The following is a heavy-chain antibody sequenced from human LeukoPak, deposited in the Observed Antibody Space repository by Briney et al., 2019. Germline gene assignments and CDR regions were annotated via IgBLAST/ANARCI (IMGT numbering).Heavy chain of an antibody. CDR1: GGTFSSYV. D-gene: IGHD3-22*01. CDR3: ARGEYYYDSSGYPSPCDY. CDR2: IIPIFGTA. J-gene: IGHJ4*02. Sequence: ASVKVSCKASGGTFSSYVINWVRQAPGQGLEWMGGIIPIFGTANYAQKFQGRVTITADKSTSTAYMELSSLRSDDTAVYYCARGEYYYDSSGYPSPCDYWGQGTLVTVSS. V-gene: IGHV1-69*06.